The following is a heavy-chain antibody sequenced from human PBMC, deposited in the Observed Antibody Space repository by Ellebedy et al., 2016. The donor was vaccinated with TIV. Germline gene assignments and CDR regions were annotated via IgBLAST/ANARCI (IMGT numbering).Heavy chain of an antibody. CDR2: ISANGGTT. D-gene: IGHD2-15*01. CDR3: ARRSTDIAFDS. CDR1: GFTFSTYP. V-gene: IGHV3-23*01. Sequence: PGGSLRLSCAASGFTFSTYPMNRVRQAPGKGLEWVPIISANGGTTYYADSVKGRFTIPRDNSKNTLLLQMSSLRAEDTAVYFCARRSTDIAFDSWGQGTLVTVSS. J-gene: IGHJ4*02.